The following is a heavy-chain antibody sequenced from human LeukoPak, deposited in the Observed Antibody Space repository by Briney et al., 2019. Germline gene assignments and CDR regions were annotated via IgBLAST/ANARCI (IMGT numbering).Heavy chain of an antibody. Sequence: SETLSLTCTVSGGSIGSSSYYWGWIRQPPGKGLEWIGSIYYSGRTNYNPSLKSRVTISVDTSKNWFSLKLSSVTAADTAVYYCARPFPRTRIAAAGGWFDPWGQGTLVTVSS. CDR3: ARPFPRTRIAAAGGWFDP. J-gene: IGHJ5*02. V-gene: IGHV4-39*01. CDR1: GGSIGSSSYY. D-gene: IGHD6-13*01. CDR2: IYYSGRT.